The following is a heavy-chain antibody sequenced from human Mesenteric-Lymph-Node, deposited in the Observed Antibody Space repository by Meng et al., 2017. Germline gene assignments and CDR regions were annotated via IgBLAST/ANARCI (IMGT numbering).Heavy chain of an antibody. CDR1: GYIFTNHY. V-gene: IGHV1-46*01. Sequence: ASVKVSCKASGYIFTNHYMHWVRQAPGQGLEWMGVINCHGGSTTYAQKFQGRVTMTRDTSTGTVYMELSSLRSDDTAVYYCARQTVIYGADAFDMWGQGTMVTVSS. J-gene: IGHJ3*02. CDR3: ARQTVIYGADAFDM. CDR2: INCHGGST. D-gene: IGHD4-17*01.